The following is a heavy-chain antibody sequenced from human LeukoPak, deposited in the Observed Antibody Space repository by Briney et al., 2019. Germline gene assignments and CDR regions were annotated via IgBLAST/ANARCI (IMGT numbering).Heavy chain of an antibody. J-gene: IGHJ4*02. CDR2: IYYSGST. D-gene: IGHD4-17*01. CDR1: GGSISSSSYY. V-gene: IGHV4-39*07. CDR3: ASRPSYGDYRDY. Sequence: SSETLSLTCTVSGGSISSSSYYWGWIRQPPGKGLEWIGSIYYSGSTYYNPSLKSRVTISVDTSKNQFSLKLSSVTAADTAVYYCASRPSYGDYRDYWGQGTLVTVSS.